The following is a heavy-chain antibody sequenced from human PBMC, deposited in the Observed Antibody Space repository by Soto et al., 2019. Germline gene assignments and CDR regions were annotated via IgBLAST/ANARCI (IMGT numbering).Heavy chain of an antibody. CDR1: GFTFSSYG. CDR3: AKDRRGYDILTGYYLYYYYGMDV. V-gene: IGHV3-30*18. J-gene: IGHJ6*02. CDR2: ISYDGSNK. Sequence: QVQLVESGGGVVQPGRSLRLSCAASGFTFSSYGMHWVRQAPGKGLEWVAVISYDGSNKYYADSVKGRFTISRDNSKNTLYLQMNSLRAEDTAVYYCAKDRRGYDILTGYYLYYYYGMDVWGQGTTVTVSS. D-gene: IGHD3-9*01.